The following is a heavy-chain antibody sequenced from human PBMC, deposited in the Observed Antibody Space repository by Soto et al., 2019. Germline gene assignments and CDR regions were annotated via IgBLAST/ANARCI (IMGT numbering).Heavy chain of an antibody. J-gene: IGHJ4*02. CDR2: ISGSGGST. V-gene: IGHV3-23*01. CDR3: AKASLRYGGSYFDS. D-gene: IGHD1-26*01. Sequence: QPGGSLRLSCAASGLTFSSYAMSWVRQAPGKGLEWVSGISGSGGSTYYADSVKGRFTISRDNSKNTLYLLMNSLRAEHTAVYYCAKASLRYGGSYFDSWGQGTLVTVSS. CDR1: GLTFSSYA.